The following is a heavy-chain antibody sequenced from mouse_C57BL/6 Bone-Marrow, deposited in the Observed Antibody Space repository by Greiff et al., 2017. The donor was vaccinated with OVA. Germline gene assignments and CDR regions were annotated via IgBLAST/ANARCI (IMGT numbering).Heavy chain of an antibody. CDR2: ISYDGSN. V-gene: IGHV3-6*01. CDR1: GYSITSGYY. Sequence: EVKLMESGPGLVKPSQSLSLTCSVTGYSITSGYYWNWIRQFPGNKLEWMGYISYDGSNNYNPSLKNRISITRDTSKNQFFLKLNSVTTEDTATYYCARRNWSYWYFDVWGTGTTVTVSS. J-gene: IGHJ1*03. CDR3: ARRNWSYWYFDV. D-gene: IGHD4-1*01.